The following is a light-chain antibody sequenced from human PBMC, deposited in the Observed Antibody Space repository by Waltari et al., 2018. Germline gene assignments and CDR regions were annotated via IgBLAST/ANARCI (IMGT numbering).Light chain of an antibody. CDR3: MQGTHWPYT. CDR1: QSLIHSDGNIY. J-gene: IGKJ2*01. CDR2: KIT. Sequence: DVVMTQSPLSVTVTLGQPASIPFRSSQSLIHSDGNIYLYWFQQRPGQSPRRLIYKITNRDIGVPDRISGSGSGTDFTLKISRVEAEDVGVYYCMQGTHWPYTFGQGTKLEIK. V-gene: IGKV2-30*02.